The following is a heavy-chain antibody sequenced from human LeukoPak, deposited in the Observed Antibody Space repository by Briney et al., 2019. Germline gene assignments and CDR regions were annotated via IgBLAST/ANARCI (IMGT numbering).Heavy chain of an antibody. CDR1: GFTFSNAW. Sequence: PGGSLRLSCAVSGFTFSNAWMSWVRQAPGKGLEWVGRIKSKTDGGTTDYAAPVKGRFTISRDDSKNTLYLQMNSLKTEDTAVYYCAQDPPSGYGWVIWGQGTMVTVSS. D-gene: IGHD5-12*01. CDR3: AQDPPSGYGWVI. J-gene: IGHJ3*02. V-gene: IGHV3-15*01. CDR2: IKSKTDGGTT.